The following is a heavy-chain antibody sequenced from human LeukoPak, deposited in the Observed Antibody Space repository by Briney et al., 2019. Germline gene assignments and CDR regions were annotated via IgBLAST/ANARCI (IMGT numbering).Heavy chain of an antibody. Sequence: SETLSLTCAVYGGSFSGYYWSWIRQPPGKGLEWIGEINHSGSTNYNPSLKSRVTISVDTSKNQFSLKLSSVTAADTAVYYCARSTAPCSRGSCYSALESWGQGTLVTVSS. CDR2: INHSGST. J-gene: IGHJ4*02. D-gene: IGHD2-15*01. V-gene: IGHV4-34*01. CDR3: ARSTAPCSRGSCYSALES. CDR1: GGSFSGYY.